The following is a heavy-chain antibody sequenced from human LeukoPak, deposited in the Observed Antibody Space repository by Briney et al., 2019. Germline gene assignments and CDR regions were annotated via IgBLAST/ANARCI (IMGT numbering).Heavy chain of an antibody. V-gene: IGHV3-23*01. CDR3: AKNGLRFLEWLSSFDY. Sequence: GGSLRLSCGASGFTFSSYAMRWVRQAPGKGLEGVSAISGSGGSTYYADSVKGRFTISRDNSKNTLYLQMNSLRAEDTAVYYCAKNGLRFLEWLSSFDYWGQGTLVTVSS. J-gene: IGHJ4*02. D-gene: IGHD3-3*01. CDR1: GFTFSSYA. CDR2: ISGSGGST.